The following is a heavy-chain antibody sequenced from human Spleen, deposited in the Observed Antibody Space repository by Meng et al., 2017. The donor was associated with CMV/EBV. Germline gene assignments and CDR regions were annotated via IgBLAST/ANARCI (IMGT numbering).Heavy chain of an antibody. CDR1: GYTFTDNY. CDR3: ARDDGFLGPGD. CDR2: INPNSGGT. J-gene: IGHJ4*02. V-gene: IGHV1-2*02. Sequence: ASVKVSCKASGYTFTDNYIHWVRQAPGQGLEWMGWINPNSGGTNYAQKFQGRVTMTSDTSISTAYMEVARLTSDDTAVYYCARDDGFLGPGDWGQGTLVTVSS. D-gene: IGHD3-3*01.